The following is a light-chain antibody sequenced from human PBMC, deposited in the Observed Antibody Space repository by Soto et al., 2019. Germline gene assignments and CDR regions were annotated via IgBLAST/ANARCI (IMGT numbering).Light chain of an antibody. J-gene: IGKJ4*01. CDR3: QQYGSSPQT. V-gene: IGKV3-20*01. CDR1: QSVSSNY. CDR2: GAS. Sequence: EIVLTQSPGTLSLSPGERATLSCRASQSVSSNYLAGYRQKPGQAPRLLIYGASSRATGIPDRFSGSGSGTDFTLTISRLEPEDCAVYYCQQYGSSPQTFGGGTKVESK.